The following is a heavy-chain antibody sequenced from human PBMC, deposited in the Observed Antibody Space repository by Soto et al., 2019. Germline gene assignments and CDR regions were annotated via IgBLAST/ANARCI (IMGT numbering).Heavy chain of an antibody. J-gene: IGHJ4*02. V-gene: IGHV3-21*01. D-gene: IGHD6-25*01. Sequence: PGGSLRLSCAASGFTFSNYTMNWVRQAPGKGLEWVSSISSRSSYSYYANSVKGRFTISRDNAKNSLYLQMNSLRAEDTAVYYCARVPQRIAAAGTSNRYYFDSWGQGALVTVSS. CDR1: GFTFSNYT. CDR2: ISSRSSYS. CDR3: ARVPQRIAAAGTSNRYYFDS.